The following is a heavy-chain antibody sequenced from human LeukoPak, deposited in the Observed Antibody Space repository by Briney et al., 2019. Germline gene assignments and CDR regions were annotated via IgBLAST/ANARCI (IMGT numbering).Heavy chain of an antibody. D-gene: IGHD1-26*01. Sequence: PSETLSLTCTVSGGSISSSSYYWGWIRQPPGKGLEWIGSIYYSGSTYYNPSLKSRVTISVDTSKNQFSLKLSSVTAADTAVYYCARDSGGSDPFDYWGQGTLVTVSS. CDR1: GGSISSSSYY. J-gene: IGHJ4*02. V-gene: IGHV4-39*02. CDR2: IYYSGST. CDR3: ARDSGGSDPFDY.